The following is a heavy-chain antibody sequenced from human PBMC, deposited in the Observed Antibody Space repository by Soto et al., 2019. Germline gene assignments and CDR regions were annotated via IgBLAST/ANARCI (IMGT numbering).Heavy chain of an antibody. CDR1: GGSFSGYY. J-gene: IGHJ5*02. Sequence: SETLSLTCAVYGGSFSGYYCSWIRQPPGKGLEWIGEINHSGSTNYNPSLKSRVTISVDTSKNQFSLKLSSVTAADTAVYYCARGRTYYSKEGTWFDPCGQGTLVTVSS. CDR2: INHSGST. CDR3: ARGRTYYSKEGTWFDP. D-gene: IGHD4-4*01. V-gene: IGHV4-34*01.